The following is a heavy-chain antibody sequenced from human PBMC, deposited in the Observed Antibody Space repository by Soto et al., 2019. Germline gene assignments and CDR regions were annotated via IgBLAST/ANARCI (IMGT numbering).Heavy chain of an antibody. J-gene: IGHJ4*02. V-gene: IGHV4-34*01. D-gene: IGHD6-13*01. CDR3: VRHRAAAGTNWPNYYFDY. CDR2: INHSGST. Sequence: PSETLSLTCAVYGGSFSGYYWTWIRQPPGTGLEWIGEINHSGSTNYNPSLKSRVTISVDTSKNQFSLKLTSVTAADTAVYYCVRHRAAAGTNWPNYYFDYWGQGTLVT. CDR1: GGSFSGYY.